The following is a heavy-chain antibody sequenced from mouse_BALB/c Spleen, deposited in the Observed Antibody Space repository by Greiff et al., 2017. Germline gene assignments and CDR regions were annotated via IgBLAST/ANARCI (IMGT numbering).Heavy chain of an antibody. J-gene: IGHJ1*01. D-gene: IGHD2-10*01. V-gene: IGHV5-6-3*01. CDR2: INSNGGST. CDR3: ARFGAYYLSRNWYFDV. CDR1: GFTFSSYG. Sequence: EVHLVESGGGLVQPGGSLKLSCAASGFTFSSYGMSWVRQTPDKRLELVATINSNGGSTYYPDSVKGRFTISRDNAKNTLYLQMSSLKSEDTAMYYCARFGAYYLSRNWYFDVWGAGTTVTVSS.